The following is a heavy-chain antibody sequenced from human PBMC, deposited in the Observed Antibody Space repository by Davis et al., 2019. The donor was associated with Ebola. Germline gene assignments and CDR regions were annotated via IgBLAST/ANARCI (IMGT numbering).Heavy chain of an antibody. Sequence: AASVKVSCKASGYTFTSYGISWVRQAPGQGLEWMGWISAYNGNTNYAQKLQGRVTMTTDTSTSTAYMELGSLISDDTAVYFCARGQFPTTSDHWGQGTLVTVSS. CDR3: ARGQFPTTSDH. V-gene: IGHV1-18*01. J-gene: IGHJ4*02. CDR2: ISAYNGNT. CDR1: GYTFTSYG. D-gene: IGHD1-1*01.